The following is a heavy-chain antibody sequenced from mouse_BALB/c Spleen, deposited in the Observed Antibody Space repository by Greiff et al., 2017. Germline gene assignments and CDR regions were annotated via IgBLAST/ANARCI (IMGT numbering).Heavy chain of an antibody. D-gene: IGHD4-1*01. CDR1: GYSITSGYY. Sequence: EVQRVESGPGLVKPSQSLSLTCSVTGYSITSGYYWNWIRQFPGNKLEWMGYISYDGSNNYNPSLKNRISITRDTSKNQFFLKLNSVTTEDTATYYCAREGLLGRAWFAYWGQGTLVTVSA. V-gene: IGHV3-6*02. J-gene: IGHJ3*01. CDR3: AREGLLGRAWFAY. CDR2: ISYDGSN.